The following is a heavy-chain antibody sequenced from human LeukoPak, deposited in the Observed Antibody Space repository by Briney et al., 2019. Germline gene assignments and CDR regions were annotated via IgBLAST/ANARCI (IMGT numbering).Heavy chain of an antibody. CDR2: ISAYNGNT. CDR1: GYTFTSYG. Sequence: ASVKVSCKASGYTFTSYGISWVRQAPGQGLEWMGWISAYNGNTNYAQKLQGRVTMTTDTSTSTAYMELRSLRTDDTAVYYCAARSIVGANFDYWGQGTLVTVSS. D-gene: IGHD1-26*01. V-gene: IGHV1-18*01. J-gene: IGHJ4*02. CDR3: AARSIVGANFDY.